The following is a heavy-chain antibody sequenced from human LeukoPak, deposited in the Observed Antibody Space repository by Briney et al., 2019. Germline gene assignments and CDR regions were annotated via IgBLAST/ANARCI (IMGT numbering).Heavy chain of an antibody. CDR3: AKNPLRVPVAGRKYYFDY. CDR2: ISGSGGST. Sequence: PGGSLRLSCAASGFTFSSYAMSWVRQAPGKGLEWVSAISGSGGSTYYADSVKGRFTISRDNSKNTLYLQMNSLRAEDTAVYYCAKNPLRVPVAGRKYYFDYWGQGTLVTVSS. V-gene: IGHV3-23*01. CDR1: GFTFSSYA. D-gene: IGHD6-19*01. J-gene: IGHJ4*02.